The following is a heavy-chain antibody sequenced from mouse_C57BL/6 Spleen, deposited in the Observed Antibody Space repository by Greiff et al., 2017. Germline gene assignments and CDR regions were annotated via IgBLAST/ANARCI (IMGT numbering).Heavy chain of an antibody. CDR1: GYTFTSYW. CDR3: ARYYGSLYAMDY. Sequence: QVQLQQPGAELVMPGASVKLSCKASGYTFTSYWMHWVKQRPGQGLEWIGEIDPSDSYTNYNQKFKGKSTLTVDKSSSTAYMQLSSLTSEDSAVYYCARYYGSLYAMDYWGQGTSVTVSS. J-gene: IGHJ4*01. CDR2: IDPSDSYT. D-gene: IGHD1-1*01. V-gene: IGHV1-69*01.